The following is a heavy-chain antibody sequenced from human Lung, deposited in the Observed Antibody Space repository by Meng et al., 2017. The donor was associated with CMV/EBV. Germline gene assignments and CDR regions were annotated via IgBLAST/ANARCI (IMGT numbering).Heavy chain of an antibody. V-gene: IGHV1-24*01. D-gene: IGHD5-18*01. CDR1: GYTLTELS. Sequence: AXVXVSXXVSGYTLTELSMHWVRQAPGKGLEWMGGFDPEDGETIYAQKFQGRVTMTEDTSTDTAYMELSSLRSEDTAVYYCATDGRGYSYGKYYYYHGMDVWGQGTXVTVSS. CDR2: FDPEDGET. CDR3: ATDGRGYSYGKYYYYHGMDV. J-gene: IGHJ6*02.